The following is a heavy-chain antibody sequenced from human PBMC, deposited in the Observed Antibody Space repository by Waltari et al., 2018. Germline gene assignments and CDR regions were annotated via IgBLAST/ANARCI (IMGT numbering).Heavy chain of an antibody. CDR3: ARAGRGVLAEYFQH. J-gene: IGHJ1*01. CDR1: GDSISSGRSY. Sequence: QVQLQESGPGLVKPSQTLSLTCTVSGDSISSGRSYWTWIRQPAGKGLEWIGRIFTSGSTNYNPALKSRVTISLDTSANQLSLKLTSVTAADTAIYYCARAGRGVLAEYFQHWGQGTLVTVSS. V-gene: IGHV4-61*02. D-gene: IGHD3-10*01. CDR2: IFTSGST.